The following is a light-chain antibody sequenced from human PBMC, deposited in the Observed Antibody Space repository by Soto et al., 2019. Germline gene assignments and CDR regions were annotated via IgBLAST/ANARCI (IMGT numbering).Light chain of an antibody. J-gene: IGKJ5*01. V-gene: IGKV3-11*01. Sequence: EIVLTQSPATLSVSPGERATLSCRASQTVGASLAWYQQKSGQDPRLLIYDASNRAAGIPARFSGRGSGTDFTLTISSLEPEDFAVYYCQQHSDWPPEITFGQGTRLDIK. CDR1: QTVGAS. CDR3: QQHSDWPPEIT. CDR2: DAS.